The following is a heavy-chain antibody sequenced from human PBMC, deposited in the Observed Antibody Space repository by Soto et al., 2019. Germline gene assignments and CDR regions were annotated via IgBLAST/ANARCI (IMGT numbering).Heavy chain of an antibody. Sequence: GGSLRLSCAASGFTFSPYTMHWVRQTPGKGLEWVAVISYAGSDKYYADSVRGRFTISRDNSKNTLFLQMNSLRVEDTALYYCARGGGFCGADCYKGGIDYWGQGALVTV. D-gene: IGHD2-21*02. CDR2: ISYAGSDK. J-gene: IGHJ4*02. V-gene: IGHV3-30-3*01. CDR1: GFTFSPYT. CDR3: ARGGGFCGADCYKGGIDY.